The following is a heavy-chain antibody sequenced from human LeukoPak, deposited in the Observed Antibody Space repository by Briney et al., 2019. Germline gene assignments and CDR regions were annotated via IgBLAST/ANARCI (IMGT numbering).Heavy chain of an antibody. CDR3: ARVQCSSTSCYEGWFDP. D-gene: IGHD2-2*01. J-gene: IGHJ5*02. CDR1: GGSISSGSYY. CDR2: IYTSGST. V-gene: IGHV4-61*02. Sequence: SETLSLTCTVSGGSISSGSYYWGWIRQPAGKGLEWIGRIYTSGSTNYNPSLKSRFTISVDTSKNQFSLKLSSVTAADTAVYYCARVQCSSTSCYEGWFDPWGQGTLVTVSS.